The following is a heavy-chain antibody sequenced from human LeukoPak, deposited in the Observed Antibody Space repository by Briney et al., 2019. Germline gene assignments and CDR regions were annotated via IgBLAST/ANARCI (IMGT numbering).Heavy chain of an antibody. J-gene: IGHJ4*01. CDR2: IDWDDDK. CDR1: GFSLSTSGMR. V-gene: IGHV2-70*04. D-gene: IGHD6-19*01. CDR3: ARTQYSSGWYHFDY. Sequence: SGPALVKPTQPLTLTCTFSGFSLSTSGMRVSWIRQPPGKALEWLARIDWDDDKFYSTSLKTRLTISKDTSKNQVVLTMTNMDPVDTATYYCARTQYSSGWYHFDYWGQEPWSPSPQ.